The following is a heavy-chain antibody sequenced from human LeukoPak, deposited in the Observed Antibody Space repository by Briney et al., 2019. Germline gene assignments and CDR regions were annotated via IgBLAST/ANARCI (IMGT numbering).Heavy chain of an antibody. V-gene: IGHV4-39*01. CDR2: FYYSGST. Sequence: SETLSLTCTVSGGSISSSSYYWGWIRQPPGKGLGGIGIFYYSGSTYYSPSLKSRVTISVDTSKNQFSLRLNSVTAADTAVYYCARHVGQQLIFHFYGLDVWGQGTTVTVSS. CDR3: ARHVGQQLIFHFYGLDV. CDR1: GGSISSSSYY. J-gene: IGHJ6*02. D-gene: IGHD6-13*01.